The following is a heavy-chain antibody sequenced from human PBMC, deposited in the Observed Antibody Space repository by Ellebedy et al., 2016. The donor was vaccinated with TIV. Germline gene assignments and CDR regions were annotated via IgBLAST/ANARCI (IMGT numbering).Heavy chain of an antibody. D-gene: IGHD3-22*01. V-gene: IGHV1-3*01. J-gene: IGHJ4*02. CDR3: ATARNYDSSGYYRFDY. CDR2: INAGNGNT. Sequence: AASVKVSCKASGYTFTSYAMHWVRQAPGQRLEWMGWINAGNGNTKYSQKFQDRVTITRDTSASTAYMELSSLRSEDTAVYYCATARNYDSSGYYRFDYWGQGTRVTVSS. CDR1: GYTFTSYA.